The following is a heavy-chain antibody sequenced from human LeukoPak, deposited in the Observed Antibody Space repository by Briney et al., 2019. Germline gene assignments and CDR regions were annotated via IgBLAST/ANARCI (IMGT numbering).Heavy chain of an antibody. Sequence: SETLSLTCAVYGGSFSGYYWSWIRQPPGKGLEWIGEINHSGSTNYNPSLKSRVTISVDTSKNQFSLKLTSVTAADTAVYYCARGRSGNYYGSGSYYNYWGQGTLVTVPS. J-gene: IGHJ4*02. D-gene: IGHD3-10*01. V-gene: IGHV4-34*01. CDR2: INHSGST. CDR1: GGSFSGYY. CDR3: ARGRSGNYYGSGSYYNY.